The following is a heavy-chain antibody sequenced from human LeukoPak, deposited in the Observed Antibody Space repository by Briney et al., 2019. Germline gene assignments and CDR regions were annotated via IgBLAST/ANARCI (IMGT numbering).Heavy chain of an antibody. Sequence: GGSLRLSCAASGFAFSSQAMGWVRQAPGHGLEWVSAISDGGGSTYYADSVKGRFTISRDNSKNTLFLQMNSLRAEDTAVYYCAKDARRTSGWYFFDYWGQGTLVTVSS. CDR2: ISDGGGST. V-gene: IGHV3-23*01. CDR1: GFAFSSQA. D-gene: IGHD6-19*01. J-gene: IGHJ4*02. CDR3: AKDARRTSGWYFFDY.